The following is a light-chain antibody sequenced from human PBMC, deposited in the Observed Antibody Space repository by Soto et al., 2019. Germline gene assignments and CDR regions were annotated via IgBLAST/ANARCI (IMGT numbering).Light chain of an antibody. CDR1: SSDVGGSNY. CDR2: DVS. CDR3: GSYTSSDTLDV. J-gene: IGLJ1*01. Sequence: QSALTQPASVSGSPGQSITISCTGTSSDVGGSNYVSWYQHHPGKAPKLIIYDVSNRPSGVSNRFSGSKSGNTASLTISGLQAEDEADYYCGSYTSSDTLDVFGTGTKLTVL. V-gene: IGLV2-14*03.